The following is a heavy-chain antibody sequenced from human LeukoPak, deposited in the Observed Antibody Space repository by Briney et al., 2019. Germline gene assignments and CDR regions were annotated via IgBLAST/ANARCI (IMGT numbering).Heavy chain of an antibody. V-gene: IGHV1-2*02. CDR2: INPNSGGT. Sequence: ASVKVSCEASGYTFTGYYMHWVRQAPGQGLEWMGWINPNSGGTNYAQKFQGRVTMTRDTSISTAYMELSRLRSDDTAVYYCARSALGYSYGPAFYYGMDVWGQGTTVTVSS. J-gene: IGHJ6*02. D-gene: IGHD5-18*01. CDR1: GYTFTGYY. CDR3: ARSALGYSYGPAFYYGMDV.